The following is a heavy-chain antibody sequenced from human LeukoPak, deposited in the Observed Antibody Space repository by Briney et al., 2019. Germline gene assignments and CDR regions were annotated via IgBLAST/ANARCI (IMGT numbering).Heavy chain of an antibody. V-gene: IGHV3-9*01. CDR2: ISWNSKNI. CDR3: AKGNRDSSGFYYYYGMDV. CDR1: GFTFDDYA. D-gene: IGHD3-22*01. J-gene: IGHJ6*02. Sequence: PGWSLRLSCAASGFTFDDYAMFWVRQAPGKGQEWVSGISWNSKNIGYAASVKGRFTISRDNAKNSLYLQMNSLRAEDTAFYYCAKGNRDSSGFYYYYGMDVWGQGTTVTVSS.